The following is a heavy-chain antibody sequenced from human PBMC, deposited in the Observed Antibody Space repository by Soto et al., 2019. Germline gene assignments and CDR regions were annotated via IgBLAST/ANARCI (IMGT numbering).Heavy chain of an antibody. CDR1: GGSISSYY. CDR2: IYYSGST. Sequence: QVQLQESGPGLVKPSETLSLTCTVSGGSISSYYWSWIRQPPGKGLEWIGYIYYSGSTNYNPSLKSRVTISVDTSKNQFSLKLSSVTAADTAVYYCARSGFQKGGIAARPGYYYYGMDVWGQGTTVTVSS. V-gene: IGHV4-59*01. D-gene: IGHD6-6*01. J-gene: IGHJ6*02. CDR3: ARSGFQKGGIAARPGYYYYGMDV.